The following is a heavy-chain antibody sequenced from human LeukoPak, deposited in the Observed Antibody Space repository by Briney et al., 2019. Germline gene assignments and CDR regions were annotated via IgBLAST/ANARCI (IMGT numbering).Heavy chain of an antibody. V-gene: IGHV3-7*01. J-gene: IGHJ4*02. D-gene: IGHD3-10*01. CDR2: INQDGGVK. CDR1: GFTFSSYW. Sequence: GGSLRLSCAASGFTFSSYWMSWVRQAPGKGLEWVANINQDGGVKYYVDSVKGRSTISRDNAKNSLYLHMNSLRAEDSAVYYCTRERQGSRTYSTDYWGQGTLVTVSS. CDR3: TRERQGSRTYSTDY.